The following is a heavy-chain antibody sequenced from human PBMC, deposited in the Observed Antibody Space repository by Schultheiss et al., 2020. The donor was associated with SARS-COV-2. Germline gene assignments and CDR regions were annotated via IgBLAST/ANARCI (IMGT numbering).Heavy chain of an antibody. V-gene: IGHV4-30-4*01. CDR1: GGSISSGDYY. Sequence: SETLSLTCTVSGGSISSGDYYWSWIRQPPGKGLEWIGYIYYSGNTYYNPSLKSRVTISVDTSKNQFSLKLSSVTAADTAVYYCARTDDYGDVQSLGNQFDPWGQGTLVTVSS. D-gene: IGHD4-17*01. CDR3: ARTDDYGDVQSLGNQFDP. J-gene: IGHJ5*02. CDR2: IYYSGNT.